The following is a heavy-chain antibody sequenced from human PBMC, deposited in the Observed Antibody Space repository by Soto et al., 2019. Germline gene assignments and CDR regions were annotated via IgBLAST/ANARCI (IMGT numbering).Heavy chain of an antibody. CDR2: IYHNGIT. CDR1: GASISRGGSS. CDR3: ARGLAVRGSYGLDV. V-gene: IGHV4-30-2*01. J-gene: IGHJ6*02. D-gene: IGHD3-10*01. Sequence: PSETLSLTCAVSGASISRGGSSWSWIRQAPGTGLEWIGYIYHNGITNYNPSLKSRVTISVDKSQNQFSLSLNFVTAADTAVYYCARGLAVRGSYGLDVWGQGTTVTVS.